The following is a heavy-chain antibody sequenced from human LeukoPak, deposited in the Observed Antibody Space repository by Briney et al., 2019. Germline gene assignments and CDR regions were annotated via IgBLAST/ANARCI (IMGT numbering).Heavy chain of an antibody. V-gene: IGHV4-39*02. CDR3: ARLPSARYCSGGSCSSTMNPNFDY. CDR2: IYYSGST. D-gene: IGHD2-15*01. J-gene: IGHJ4*02. Sequence: PSETLSLTCTVSGGSISSSSYYRGWIRPPPGKGLEWSGSIYYSGSTYYTPSLTSRVTISVDTSKNHFSLKLCAVTAADTAVYYCARLPSARYCSGGSCSSTMNPNFDYWGQGTLVTVPS. CDR1: GGSISSSSYY.